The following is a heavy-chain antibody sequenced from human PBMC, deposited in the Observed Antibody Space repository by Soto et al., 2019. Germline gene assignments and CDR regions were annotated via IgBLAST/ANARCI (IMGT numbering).Heavy chain of an antibody. J-gene: IGHJ6*02. Sequence: ASVKVSFKASGYTFTGYYMHWVRQAPGQGLEWMGWINPNSGGTNYAQKFQGWVTMTRDTSISTAYMELSRLRSDDTAVYYCARGSNFYSYYYYGMDVWGQGTTVTVSS. D-gene: IGHD2-15*01. CDR2: INPNSGGT. CDR3: ARGSNFYSYYYYGMDV. V-gene: IGHV1-2*04. CDR1: GYTFTGYY.